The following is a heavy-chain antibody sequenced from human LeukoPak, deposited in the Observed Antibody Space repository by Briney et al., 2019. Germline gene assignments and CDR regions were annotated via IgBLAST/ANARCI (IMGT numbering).Heavy chain of an antibody. CDR3: ARVSYCSGDCYSFDAFDI. CDR1: GGSISSYY. Sequence: SETLSLTCTVSGGSISSYYWSWIRQPPGKGLEWIGYIYYSGSTNYNPSLKSRVTISVDTSKNQFSLKLSSVTAADTAVYYCARVSYCSGDCYSFDAFDIWGQGTMVTVSS. D-gene: IGHD2-21*02. V-gene: IGHV4-59*01. CDR2: IYYSGST. J-gene: IGHJ3*02.